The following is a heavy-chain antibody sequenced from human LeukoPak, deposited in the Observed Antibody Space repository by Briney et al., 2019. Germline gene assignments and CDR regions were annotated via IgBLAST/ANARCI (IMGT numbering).Heavy chain of an antibody. CDR2: INNSGRT. V-gene: IGHV4-34*01. D-gene: IGHD1-1*01. CDR1: GGSFSGYY. CDR3: ARGSRPDY. Sequence: PSVKLSFTCAVYGGSFSGYYWMWLRQPPGKGLVWSREINNSGRTNYNPPLNSRITISVDTSKQQCFLKLGPVTSSDAAVYYCARGSRPDYWGQGTLVTVSS. J-gene: IGHJ4*02.